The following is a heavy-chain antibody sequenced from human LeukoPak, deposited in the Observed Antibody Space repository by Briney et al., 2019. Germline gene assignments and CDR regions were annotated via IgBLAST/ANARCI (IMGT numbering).Heavy chain of an antibody. V-gene: IGHV1-69*05. CDR2: IIPIFGTA. CDR3: AALRTPFNAFDI. Sequence: SVNVSSKASGGTFCRDAISWVRQAPGQGLEWMGGIIPIFGTANYARKFQGRVTITTDESTSTAYMELSSLRSEDTAVYYCAALRTPFNAFDIWGQGTMVTVSS. J-gene: IGHJ3*02. CDR1: GGTFCRDA. D-gene: IGHD1-14*01.